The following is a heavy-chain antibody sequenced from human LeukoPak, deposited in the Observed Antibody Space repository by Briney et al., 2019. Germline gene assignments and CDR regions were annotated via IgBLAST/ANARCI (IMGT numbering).Heavy chain of an antibody. J-gene: IGHJ4*02. CDR3: AREDLRFLEWLLIPFDY. V-gene: IGHV3-21*01. D-gene: IGHD3-3*01. Sequence: GGSLRLSCAASGFTFSSYSMNWGRQAPGKGLEWVSSISISSSYIYYADSVKGRFTISRDNAKNSLYLQMNSLRAEDTAVYYCAREDLRFLEWLLIPFDYWGQGTLVTVSS. CDR2: ISISSSYI. CDR1: GFTFSSYS.